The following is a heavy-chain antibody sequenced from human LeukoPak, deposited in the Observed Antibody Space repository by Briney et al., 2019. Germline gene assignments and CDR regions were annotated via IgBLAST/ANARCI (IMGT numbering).Heavy chain of an antibody. Sequence: SETLSLTCAVYGGSFSGYYWSWIRQPPGKGLEWIGEINHSGSTNYNPSLKSRVTISVDTSKNQFSLKLSSVTAADTAVYYCARGEYSSGWYRQGEFDYWGQGTLATVSS. CDR3: ARGEYSSGWYRQGEFDY. V-gene: IGHV4-34*01. CDR2: INHSGST. CDR1: GGSFSGYY. D-gene: IGHD6-19*01. J-gene: IGHJ4*02.